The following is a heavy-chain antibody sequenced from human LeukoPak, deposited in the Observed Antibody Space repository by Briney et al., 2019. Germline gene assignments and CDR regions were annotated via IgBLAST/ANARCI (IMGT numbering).Heavy chain of an antibody. CDR3: AKLYDSSGYFGY. Sequence: GGSLRLSCAASGFTFRNYYMHWVRQAPGKGLEWVAVISLDGNNEYYADSVKGRFTISRDNSKNTLYLQMNSLRAEDTAVYYCAKLYDSSGYFGYWGQGTLVTVSS. CDR1: GFTFRNYY. CDR2: ISLDGNNE. V-gene: IGHV3-30-3*02. D-gene: IGHD3-22*01. J-gene: IGHJ4*02.